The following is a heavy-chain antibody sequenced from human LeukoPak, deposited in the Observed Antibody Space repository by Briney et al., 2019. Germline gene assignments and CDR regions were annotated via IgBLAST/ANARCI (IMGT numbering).Heavy chain of an antibody. V-gene: IGHV3-13*01. J-gene: IGHJ5*02. Sequence: GGSLRLSCAASGFTFSSYDMHWVRQATGKGLEWLSAIGTAGDTYYPGSVKGRFTISRENAKNSLYLQMNSLRAGDTAVYYCARGIYGSGDNWFDPWGQGTLVTVSS. CDR2: IGTAGDT. CDR1: GFTFSSYD. D-gene: IGHD3-10*01. CDR3: ARGIYGSGDNWFDP.